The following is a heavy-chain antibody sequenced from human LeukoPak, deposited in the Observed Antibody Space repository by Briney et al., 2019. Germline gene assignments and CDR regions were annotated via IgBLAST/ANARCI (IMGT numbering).Heavy chain of an antibody. CDR1: GGSISSSSYY. D-gene: IGHD4-17*01. Sequence: SETLSLTCSVSGGSISSSSYYWGWIRQPPGKGLEWIGTIYYSGNTYYNPSLKSPVTISVDTSKNQFSLKLSSVTAADTAVYYCARLVTRAGRRYYYYYMDVWGKGTTVTISS. CDR3: ARLVTRAGRRYYYYYMDV. J-gene: IGHJ6*03. CDR2: IYYSGNT. V-gene: IGHV4-39*01.